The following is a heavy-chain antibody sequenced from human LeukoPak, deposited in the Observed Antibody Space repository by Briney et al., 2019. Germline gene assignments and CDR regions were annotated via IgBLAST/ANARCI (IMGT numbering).Heavy chain of an antibody. V-gene: IGHV3-48*03. CDR1: GFTFSSYE. CDR2: ISSSDSTI. Sequence: GGSLRLSCAASGFTFSSYEMHWVRQAPGKGLEWVSYISSSDSTIYYADSVKGRFTISRDNAKNSLYLQMNSLRAEDTAVYYCAREIRTASNWDYYYMDVWGKGTTVTISS. D-gene: IGHD4-11*01. J-gene: IGHJ6*03. CDR3: AREIRTASNWDYYYMDV.